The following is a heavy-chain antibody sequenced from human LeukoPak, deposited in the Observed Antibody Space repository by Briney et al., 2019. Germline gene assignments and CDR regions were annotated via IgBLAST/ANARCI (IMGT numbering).Heavy chain of an antibody. CDR3: AELGITMIGGV. V-gene: IGHV3-74*01. Sequence: GGSLRLSCAASGFTFSSYWMHWVRQAPGKGLVWVSRINSDGSTTTYADSVKGRFTISRDNAKNSLYLQMNSLRAEDTAVYYCAELGITMIGGVWGKGTTVTISS. J-gene: IGHJ6*04. D-gene: IGHD3-10*02. CDR2: INSDGSTT. CDR1: GFTFSSYW.